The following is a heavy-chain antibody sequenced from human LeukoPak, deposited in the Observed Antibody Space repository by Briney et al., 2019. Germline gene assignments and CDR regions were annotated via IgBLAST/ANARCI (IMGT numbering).Heavy chain of an antibody. CDR2: ISSSSSYI. V-gene: IGHV3-21*01. Sequence: PGGSLRLSCAASEFTFSSYSMNGVRQAPGKGLEWVSCISSSSSYIYYADSVKGRFTISRDNAKNSLYLQMNSLRAEDTAMYYCARIQSAYSYGYDPFDYWGQGTLVTVSS. D-gene: IGHD5-18*01. CDR1: EFTFSSYS. J-gene: IGHJ4*02. CDR3: ARIQSAYSYGYDPFDY.